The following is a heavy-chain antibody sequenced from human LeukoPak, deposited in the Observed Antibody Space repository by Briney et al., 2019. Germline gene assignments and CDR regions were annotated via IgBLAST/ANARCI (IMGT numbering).Heavy chain of an antibody. CDR2: INHSGST. Sequence: PSETLSLTCAVYGGSFSGYYWSWIRQPPGKGLEWVGEINHSGSTNYNPSLKSRVTISVDTSKNQFSLKLSSVTAADTAVYYCARVIGIVGTTLYYGMDVWAQRTTDTVSS. CDR3: ARVIGIVGTTLYYGMDV. J-gene: IGHJ6*02. V-gene: IGHV4-34*01. CDR1: GGSFSGYY. D-gene: IGHD1-26*01.